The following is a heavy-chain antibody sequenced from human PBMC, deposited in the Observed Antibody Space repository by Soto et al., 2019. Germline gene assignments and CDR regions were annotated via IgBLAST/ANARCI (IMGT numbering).Heavy chain of an antibody. D-gene: IGHD6-19*01. Sequence: ASVKVSCKASGYTFTSYGISWVRQAPGQGLEWMGWISAYNGNTNYAQKLQGRVTMTTDTSTSTAYMELRSLRSDDTAVYYCARGLGVAVAGDYYGMDVWGQGTTVTVS. J-gene: IGHJ6*02. CDR1: GYTFTSYG. V-gene: IGHV1-18*01. CDR3: ARGLGVAVAGDYYGMDV. CDR2: ISAYNGNT.